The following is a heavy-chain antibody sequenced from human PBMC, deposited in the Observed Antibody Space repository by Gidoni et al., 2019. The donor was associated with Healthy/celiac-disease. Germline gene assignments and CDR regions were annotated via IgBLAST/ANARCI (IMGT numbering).Heavy chain of an antibody. V-gene: IGHV4-59*01. CDR1: GGSISSYY. Sequence: QVQLQESGPGLVKPSETLSLTCTASGGSISSYYWSWIRQPPGKGLEWSGYIYYSGSTNYNPSLKSRVTISVDTSKNQFSLKLSAVTAADTAVYYCARVTTGTTAGNNYYYGMDVWGQGTTVTVSS. J-gene: IGHJ6*02. CDR2: IYYSGST. CDR3: ARVTTGTTAGNNYYYGMDV. D-gene: IGHD1-1*01.